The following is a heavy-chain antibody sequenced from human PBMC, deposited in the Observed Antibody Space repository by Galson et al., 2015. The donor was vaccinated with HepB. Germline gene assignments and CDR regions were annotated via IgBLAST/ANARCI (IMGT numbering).Heavy chain of an antibody. CDR3: AKDIGYGDYDDAFDM. CDR2: FSWDSNT. D-gene: IGHD4-17*01. V-gene: IGHV3-43*01. CDR1: GFSFDDYT. Sequence: SLRLSCAASGFSFDDYTMHWVRHAPGKGLEWVSLFSWDSNTYYADSVKGRFTISRDNSKNSLYLQMNSLRTEDTALYYCAKDIGYGDYDDAFDMWGQGTMVTVSS. J-gene: IGHJ3*02.